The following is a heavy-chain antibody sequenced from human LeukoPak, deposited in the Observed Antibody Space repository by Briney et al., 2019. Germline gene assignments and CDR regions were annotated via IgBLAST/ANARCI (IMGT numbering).Heavy chain of an antibody. D-gene: IGHD2-15*01. CDR1: GGSISSYY. CDR3: ARDMAVVAGRFDP. V-gene: IGHV4-30-4*01. CDR2: IYYSGST. Sequence: PSETLSLTCTVSGGSISSYYWSWIRQPPGKGLEWIGYIYYSGSTYYNPSLKSRVTISVDTSKNQFSLKLSSVTAADTAVYYCARDMAVVAGRFDPWGQGTLVTVSS. J-gene: IGHJ5*02.